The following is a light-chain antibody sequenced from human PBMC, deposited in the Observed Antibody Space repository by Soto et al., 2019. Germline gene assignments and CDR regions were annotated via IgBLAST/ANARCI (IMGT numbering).Light chain of an antibody. V-gene: IGLV2-8*01. Sequence: QSVLTQPPSASGSPGQSVTISCTGTSSDIGDYDYVSWYQQHPGKAPKFIIYEVNQRPSGVPDRFSGSKSGNTASLTVSGLQAEDEADYYCSSYAGSNNWVFGGGTKLTVL. CDR1: SSDIGDYDY. CDR3: SSYAGSNNWV. J-gene: IGLJ3*02. CDR2: EVN.